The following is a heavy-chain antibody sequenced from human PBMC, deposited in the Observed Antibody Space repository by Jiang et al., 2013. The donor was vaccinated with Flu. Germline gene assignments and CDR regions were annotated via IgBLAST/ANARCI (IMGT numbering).Heavy chain of an antibody. V-gene: IGHV1-46*01. J-gene: IGHJ4*02. Sequence: SGAEVKKPGASVKVSCKASGYTFTSYYMHWVRQAPGQGLEWMGIINPSGGSTSYAQKFQGRVTMTRDTSTSTVYMELSSLRSEDTAVYYCARDESESKAAVAGPNLGYWGQGTLVTVSS. CDR1: GYTFTSYY. CDR3: ARDESESKAAVAGPNLGY. CDR2: INPSGGST. D-gene: IGHD6-19*01.